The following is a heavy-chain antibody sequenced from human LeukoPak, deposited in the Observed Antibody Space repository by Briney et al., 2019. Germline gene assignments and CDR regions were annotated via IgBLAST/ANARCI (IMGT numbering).Heavy chain of an antibody. V-gene: IGHV3-23*01. J-gene: IGHJ4*02. CDR3: AKAVRNYYGSGSPAPIDY. CDR2: ISGSGGST. D-gene: IGHD3-10*01. Sequence: GGSLRLSCAASGFTFSSYAMSWVRQAPGKGPEWVSAISGSGGSTYYADSVKGRFTISRDNSKNTLYLQMNSLRAEDTAVYYCAKAVRNYYGSGSPAPIDYWGQGTLVTVSS. CDR1: GFTFSSYA.